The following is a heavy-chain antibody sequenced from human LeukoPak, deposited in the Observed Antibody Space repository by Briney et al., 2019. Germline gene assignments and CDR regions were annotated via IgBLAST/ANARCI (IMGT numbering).Heavy chain of an antibody. CDR2: IYYSGST. J-gene: IGHJ5*02. D-gene: IGHD5-24*01. Sequence: SETLSLSCTVSGGSISSYYWSWIRQPPGKGLEWIGYIYYSGSTNYNPSLKSRVTISVDTSKNQSSLKLSSVTAADTAVYYCARGDGYNYNWFDPWGQGTLVTVSS. CDR1: GGSISSYY. CDR3: ARGDGYNYNWFDP. V-gene: IGHV4-59*01.